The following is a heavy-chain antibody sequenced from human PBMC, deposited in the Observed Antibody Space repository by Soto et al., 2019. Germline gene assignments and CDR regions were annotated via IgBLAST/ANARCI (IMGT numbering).Heavy chain of an antibody. V-gene: IGHV1-24*01. J-gene: IGHJ5*02. Sequence: ASVKVSCKVSGYTLTELSMHWVRQAPGKGLEWMGGFDPEDGETIYAQKFQGRVTMTEDTSTDTAYMELSSLRSEDTAVYYCATDFRLELSGESYWFDPWGQGTLVTVSS. CDR2: FDPEDGET. CDR3: ATDFRLELSGESYWFDP. D-gene: IGHD1-7*01. CDR1: GYTLTELS.